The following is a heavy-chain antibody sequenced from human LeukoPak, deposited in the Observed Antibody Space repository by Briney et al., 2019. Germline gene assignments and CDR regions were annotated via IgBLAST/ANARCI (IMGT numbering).Heavy chain of an antibody. J-gene: IGHJ4*02. CDR1: GGSISSSSYY. V-gene: IGHV4-39*07. CDR3: ARFRFAVTLDY. Sequence: PSETLSLTCTVSGGSISSSSYYWGWIRQPPGKGLEWIGEINHSGSTNYNPSPKSRVTISVDTSKNQFSLKLSSVTAADTAVYYCARFRFAVTLDYWGQGTLVTVSS. CDR2: INHSGST. D-gene: IGHD4-11*01.